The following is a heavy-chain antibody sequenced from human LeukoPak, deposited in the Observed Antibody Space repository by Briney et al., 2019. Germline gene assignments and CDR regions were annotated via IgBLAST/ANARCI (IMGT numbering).Heavy chain of an antibody. D-gene: IGHD4-17*01. J-gene: IGHJ4*02. CDR2: IKQDGSEK. Sequence: GGSLRLSCAASGFTFSRYWMSWVRQAPGKGLEWVVNIKQDGSEKYYVDSVNGRFTTSRDNAKNSLYLQMNSLRAEDTAVYYCARDLGGYGDYGTNFDYWGQGTLVTVSS. CDR3: ARDLGGYGDYGTNFDY. CDR1: GFTFSRYW. V-gene: IGHV3-7*01.